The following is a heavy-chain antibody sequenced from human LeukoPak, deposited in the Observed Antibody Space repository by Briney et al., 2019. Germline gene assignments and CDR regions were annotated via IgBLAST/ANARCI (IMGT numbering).Heavy chain of an antibody. J-gene: IGHJ4*02. CDR2: IIPIFGTA. D-gene: IGHD5-18*01. V-gene: IGHV1-69*13. Sequence: SVKVSCKASGGTFSSYAISWLRQAPGQGLEWMGGIIPIFGTANYAQKFQGRVTITADESTSTAYMELSSLRSEDTAVYYCARHRVPGYSYGYFDYWGQGTLVTVSS. CDR1: GGTFSSYA. CDR3: ARHRVPGYSYGYFDY.